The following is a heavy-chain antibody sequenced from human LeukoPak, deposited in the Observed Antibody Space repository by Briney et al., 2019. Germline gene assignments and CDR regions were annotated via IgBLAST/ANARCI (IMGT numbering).Heavy chain of an antibody. D-gene: IGHD3-16*01. CDR3: AKEGVGFWGLFDP. CDR2: ISGSGGST. J-gene: IGHJ5*02. Sequence: PGGTLRLSCAASGFTFSSYAMSWVRQAPGKGLEWVSDISGSGGSTYYADSVKGRFTFSRDNYKNTLYLQMNSLRAEDTAVYYCAKEGVGFWGLFDPWGQGALVSVSS. V-gene: IGHV3-23*01. CDR1: GFTFSSYA.